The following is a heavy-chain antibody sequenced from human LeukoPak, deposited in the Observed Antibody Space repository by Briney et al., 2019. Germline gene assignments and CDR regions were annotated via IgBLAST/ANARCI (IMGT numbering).Heavy chain of an antibody. V-gene: IGHV4-4*02. CDR3: ARRLKTVVAEFYFDY. D-gene: IGHD3-22*01. CDR1: GGSISSSNW. J-gene: IGHJ4*02. Sequence: SGTLPLTCAVSGGSISSSNWWSWVRQPPGKGLEWIGSIFYSGSTYYNPSLKSRVTISVDTSKNQFSLKLTSVTAADTAVYYCARRLKTVVAEFYFDYWGQGTLVTVSS. CDR2: IFYSGST.